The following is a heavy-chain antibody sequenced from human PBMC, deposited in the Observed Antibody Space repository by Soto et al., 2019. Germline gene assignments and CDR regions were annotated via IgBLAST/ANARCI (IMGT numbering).Heavy chain of an antibody. D-gene: IGHD5-12*01. CDR2: IYYSGST. CDR1: GGSISSGGYY. Sequence: SETLSLTCTVSGGSISSGGYYWSWIRQHPGKGLEWIGYIYYSGSTYYNPSLKSRVTMSVDTSENQFSLRLSSVTAADTAVYYCARKDSGYGDYMDVWGKGTTVTVSS. V-gene: IGHV4-31*03. J-gene: IGHJ6*03. CDR3: ARKDSGYGDYMDV.